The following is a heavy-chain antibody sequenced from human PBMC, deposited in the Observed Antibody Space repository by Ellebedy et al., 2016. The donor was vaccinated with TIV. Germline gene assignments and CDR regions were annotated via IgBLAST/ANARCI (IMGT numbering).Heavy chain of an antibody. CDR1: GFSFSSYA. Sequence: GESLKISCAASGFSFSSYAMSWVRQAPGKGLEWVSGFSDSTYYADSGKGRFTISRDNSKNTLYLQMNSLRAEDTAIYYCAKGRSGTYIHHAYDFWGQGTLVTVSS. V-gene: IGHV3-23*01. CDR3: AKGRSGTYIHHAYDF. D-gene: IGHD1-14*01. J-gene: IGHJ4*02. CDR2: FSDST.